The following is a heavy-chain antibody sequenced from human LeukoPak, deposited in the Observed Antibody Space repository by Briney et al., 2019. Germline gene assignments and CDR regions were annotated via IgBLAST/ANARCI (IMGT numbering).Heavy chain of an antibody. D-gene: IGHD2-15*01. J-gene: IGHJ4*02. CDR2: IYYSGST. Sequence: SETLSLTCTVSGGSISSSSYYWGWIRQPPGKGLEWIGSIYYSGSTYYNPSLKSRVTISVDTSKNQFSLKLSSVTAADTAVYYCASEVGYCSGGSCYYFDYWGQGTLVTVSS. CDR3: ASEVGYCSGGSCYYFDY. V-gene: IGHV4-39*01. CDR1: GGSISSSSYY.